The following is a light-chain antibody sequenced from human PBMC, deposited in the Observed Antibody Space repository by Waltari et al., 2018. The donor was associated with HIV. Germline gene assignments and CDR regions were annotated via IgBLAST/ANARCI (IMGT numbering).Light chain of an antibody. J-gene: IGLJ1*01. V-gene: IGLV1-47*01. CDR2: KEN. CDR1: NSNIATNF. CDR3: ATWDDILSGYL. Sequence: QSVPPQPPSAYGTPGQRVAITSSGRNSNIATNFVYWYQQLPGTAPQLPSYKENQRPSGVPERFSASKSGSSSSLAISGLRSEDEAEYYCATWDDILSGYLFGTGTKVTVL.